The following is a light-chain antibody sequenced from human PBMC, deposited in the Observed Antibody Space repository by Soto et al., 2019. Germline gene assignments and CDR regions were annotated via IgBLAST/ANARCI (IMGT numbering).Light chain of an antibody. CDR2: GAS. V-gene: IGKV3-20*01. CDR1: QSVSSSY. Sequence: EIVLTQSPGTLSLSPGERATLSCRASQSVSSSYLAWYQQKPGQAPRFLIYGASSRATGIPDRFSGSGSGTDFSLTISRLEPEDFAVYYCQQYASSPTYTFGQGTKLQIK. J-gene: IGKJ2*01. CDR3: QQYASSPTYT.